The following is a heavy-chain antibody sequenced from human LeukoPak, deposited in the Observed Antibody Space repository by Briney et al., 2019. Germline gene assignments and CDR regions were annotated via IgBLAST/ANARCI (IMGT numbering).Heavy chain of an antibody. D-gene: IGHD2-15*01. V-gene: IGHV4-59*12. CDR2: IYHSGSS. CDR1: GDSITSYY. CDR3: ARDSRAGYSLPLDH. Sequence: PSETLSLTCSVSGDSITSYYWSWIRQAPGKGLEWIGYIYHSGSSYSNPSLKSRVAISVDTSRNQVSLQLNSVTPDDTAVYYCARDSRAGYSLPLDHWGQGALVTVSS. J-gene: IGHJ4*02.